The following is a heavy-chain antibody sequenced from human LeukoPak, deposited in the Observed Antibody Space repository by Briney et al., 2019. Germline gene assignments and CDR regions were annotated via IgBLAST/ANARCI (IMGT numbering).Heavy chain of an antibody. V-gene: IGHV3-23*01. D-gene: IGHD3-22*01. J-gene: IGHJ2*01. Sequence: QPGGPLRLSCAASGFTFSNHGMSWVRQAPGKGLEWVSAISGSGSITYYADSVKGRFTISRDNSKNTLYLQIHSLRAEDTAVYYCAKELPSDNSGYYWFIWYFDLWGRGTLVTVSS. CDR1: GFTFSNHG. CDR2: ISGSGSIT. CDR3: AKELPSDNSGYYWFIWYFDL.